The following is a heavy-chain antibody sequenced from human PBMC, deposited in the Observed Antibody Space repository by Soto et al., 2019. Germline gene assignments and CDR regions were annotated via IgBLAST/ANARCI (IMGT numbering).Heavy chain of an antibody. D-gene: IGHD5-12*01. Sequence: TSETLSLTCAVYGGSFSGYYWSWIRQPPGKGLEWIGEINHSGSTNYNPSLKSRVTISVDTSKNQFSLKLSSVTAADTAVYYCARRKQWLRKIFDYWGQGTLVTVSS. J-gene: IGHJ4*02. V-gene: IGHV4-34*01. CDR1: GGSFSGYY. CDR2: INHSGST. CDR3: ARRKQWLRKIFDY.